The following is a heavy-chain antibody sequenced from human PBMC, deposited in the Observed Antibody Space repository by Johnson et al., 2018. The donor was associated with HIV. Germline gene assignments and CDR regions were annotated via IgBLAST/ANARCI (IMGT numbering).Heavy chain of an antibody. CDR3: ARGGVWNDFDAFDI. Sequence: RLVESGGGLVQPGGSLRLSCAASGFTFSSFAMTWVRQAPGKGLEWVSGIYSGGSTYYADSVKGRFTISRDNAKNTLYLQMNSLRAEDTAVYYCARGGVWNDFDAFDIWGQGTMVTVSS. J-gene: IGHJ3*02. CDR1: GFTFSSFA. D-gene: IGHD1-1*01. CDR2: IYSGGST. V-gene: IGHV3-66*02.